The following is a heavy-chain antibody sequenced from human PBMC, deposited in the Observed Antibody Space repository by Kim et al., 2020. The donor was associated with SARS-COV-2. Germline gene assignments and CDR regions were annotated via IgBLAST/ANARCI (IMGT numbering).Heavy chain of an antibody. V-gene: IGHV4-34*01. CDR3: ARGRSCSSTSCYLAGRRYYFDY. J-gene: IGHJ4*02. D-gene: IGHD2-2*01. Sequence: SETLSLTCAVYGGSFSGYYWSWIRQPPGKGLEWIGEINHSGSTNYNPSLKSRVTISVDTSKNQFSLKLSSVTAADTAVYYCARGRSCSSTSCYLAGRRYYFDYWGQGTLVTVSS. CDR1: GGSFSGYY. CDR2: INHSGST.